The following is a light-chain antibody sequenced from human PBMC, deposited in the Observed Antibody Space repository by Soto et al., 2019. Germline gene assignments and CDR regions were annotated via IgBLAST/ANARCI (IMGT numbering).Light chain of an antibody. Sequence: DIQMTQSPSSLSASVGDRVTITCRASQGISNYLAWYQQKPGKVPKLLIYAASTLQSGVPSRFSGSGSGTDFALTISSLHPEGVASYYCQKYNRRPGTFGQVTNVEI. V-gene: IGKV1-27*01. CDR1: QGISNY. CDR2: AAS. CDR3: QKYNRRPGT. J-gene: IGKJ1*01.